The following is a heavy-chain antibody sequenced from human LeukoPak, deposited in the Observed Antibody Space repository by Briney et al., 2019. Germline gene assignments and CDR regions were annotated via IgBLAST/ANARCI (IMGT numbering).Heavy chain of an antibody. Sequence: GGSLRLTCAASGFTFSSYWMHWVRQAPGKGLVWVSRINTDGSSTSYADSVKGRFTISRDNAKNTLYLQMNSLRADDTAVYYCARTRRNSGSYYGDYWGQGTLVTVSS. D-gene: IGHD1-26*01. CDR1: GFTFSSYW. V-gene: IGHV3-74*01. J-gene: IGHJ4*02. CDR2: INTDGSST. CDR3: ARTRRNSGSYYGDY.